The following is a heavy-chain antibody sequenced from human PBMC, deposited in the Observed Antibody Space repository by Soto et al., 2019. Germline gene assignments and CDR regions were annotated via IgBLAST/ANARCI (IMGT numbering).Heavy chain of an antibody. V-gene: IGHV4-30-2*01. D-gene: IGHD4-17*01. J-gene: IGHJ5*02. Sequence: ASETLSLTCAVSGGSITSGGYSWGWIRQPPGQGLEWIGYMYHSGSTYYNPSLKGRVTISVDTSKNQFSLKLSSVAAADTSVYYCASPVAYGDYGRFDPWGQGTLVTVSS. CDR2: MYHSGST. CDR1: GGSITSGGYS. CDR3: ASPVAYGDYGRFDP.